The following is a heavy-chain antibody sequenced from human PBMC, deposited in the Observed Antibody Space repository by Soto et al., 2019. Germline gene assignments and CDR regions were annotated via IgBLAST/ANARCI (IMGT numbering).Heavy chain of an antibody. CDR1: GGSISSYY. Sequence: QVQLQESGPGLVKPSETLSLTCTVSGGSISSYYWSWIRQPPGKGLEWIGYIYYSGSTNYNPSLTSRVTISVDTSKNQFSLKLSSVTAADTAVYYCARVYCSGGSCYTFDYWGQGTLVTVSS. J-gene: IGHJ4*02. V-gene: IGHV4-59*01. D-gene: IGHD2-15*01. CDR3: ARVYCSGGSCYTFDY. CDR2: IYYSGST.